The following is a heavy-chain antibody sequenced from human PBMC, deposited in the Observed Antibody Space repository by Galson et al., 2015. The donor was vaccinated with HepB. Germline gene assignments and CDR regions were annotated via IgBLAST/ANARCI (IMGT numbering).Heavy chain of an antibody. V-gene: IGHV1-69*04. CDR1: GDTFSSTG. Sequence: SVKVSCKASGDTFSSTGISWVRQAPGQGLEWMGRIIPIVGLAKYGQNFQVRVTITADTSTNTGYMELSSLRSDDTAVYYCAVENNYDDGMDVWGQGTMVIVSS. CDR2: IIPIVGLA. CDR3: AVENNYDDGMDV. D-gene: IGHD1/OR15-1a*01. J-gene: IGHJ6*02.